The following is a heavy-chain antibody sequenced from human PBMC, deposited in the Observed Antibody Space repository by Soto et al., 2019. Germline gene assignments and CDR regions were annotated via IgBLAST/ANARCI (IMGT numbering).Heavy chain of an antibody. Sequence: EVQLVQSGVEVKKSGESLKISCTASGYSFSTYWIGWVRQMPGEGLEWMGNIYPDDSDTIYSPSFQGQVTISADKSTTTTYLQWSSLRASDTAMYYCVRRSYYYNNNGYPTFDYWGQGTLVTVSS. CDR2: IYPDDSDT. V-gene: IGHV5-51*01. J-gene: IGHJ4*02. D-gene: IGHD3-22*01. CDR1: GYSFSTYW. CDR3: VRRSYYYNNNGYPTFDY.